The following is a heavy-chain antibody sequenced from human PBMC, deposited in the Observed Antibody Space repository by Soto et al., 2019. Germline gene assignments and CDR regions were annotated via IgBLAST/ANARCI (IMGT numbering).Heavy chain of an antibody. V-gene: IGHV3-49*03. CDR1: GFTFGDYA. CDR2: IRSKAYGGTT. Sequence: PGGSLRLSCTASGFTFGDYAMSWFRQAPGKGLEWVGFIRSKAYGGTTEYAASVKGRFTISRDDSKSIAYLQMNSLKTEDTAVYYCTRDPEWVSYYGSGSYYISPLWGQGTLVTVSS. CDR3: TRDPEWVSYYGSGSYYISPL. J-gene: IGHJ4*02. D-gene: IGHD3-10*01.